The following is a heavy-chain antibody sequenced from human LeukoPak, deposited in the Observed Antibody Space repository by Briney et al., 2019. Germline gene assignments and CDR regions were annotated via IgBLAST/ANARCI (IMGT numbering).Heavy chain of an antibody. J-gene: IGHJ4*02. Sequence: ASQTLSLTCTVSGGSIRSGDYYWSWIRQPPGKGLEWIGYIYHSGSTYYNPSLKSRVTISVDTSKNQFSLKLSSVTAADTAVYYCARQEDSGSYYYFDYWGQGTLVTVSS. CDR1: GGSIRSGDYY. V-gene: IGHV4-30-2*01. D-gene: IGHD1-26*01. CDR3: ARQEDSGSYYYFDY. CDR2: IYHSGST.